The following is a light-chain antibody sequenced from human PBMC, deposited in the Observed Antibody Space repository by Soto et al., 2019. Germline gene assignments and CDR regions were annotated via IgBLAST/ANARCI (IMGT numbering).Light chain of an antibody. CDR3: SSYTTSSTYV. V-gene: IGLV2-18*02. CDR1: SSDVGSYNR. Sequence: QSALTQPPSVSGSPGQSVTISCTGTSSDVGSYNRVSWYQQTPGTAPKLMIYEVSNRPSGRPDRFSGSKSGNTASLTISGLQAEDEADYYCSSYTTSSTYVFGTGTKVTVL. J-gene: IGLJ1*01. CDR2: EVS.